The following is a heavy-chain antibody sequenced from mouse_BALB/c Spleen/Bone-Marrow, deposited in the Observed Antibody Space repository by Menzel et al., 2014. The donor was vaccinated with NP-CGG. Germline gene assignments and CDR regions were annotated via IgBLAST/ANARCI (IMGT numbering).Heavy chain of an antibody. J-gene: IGHJ1*01. Sequence: DVQLQESGGGLVQPGGSRKLSCAASGFTFSSFGMHWVRQAPEKGLEWIAYISSGSSTIYYADTVKGRSTISRDKPNNTLFLQMTSLRSEDADMYYCARDRYEEYFDVWGAGTTLTVSS. CDR3: ARDRYEEYFDV. V-gene: IGHV5-17*02. CDR1: GFTFSSFG. D-gene: IGHD2-14*01. CDR2: ISSGSSTI.